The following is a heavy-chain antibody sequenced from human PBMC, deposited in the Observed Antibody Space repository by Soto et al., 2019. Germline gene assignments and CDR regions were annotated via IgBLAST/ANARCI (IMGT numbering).Heavy chain of an antibody. V-gene: IGHV3-30-3*01. CDR3: ARDGGSYGGTYTYFDY. J-gene: IGHJ4*02. Sequence: QVQLVESGGGVVQPGRSLRLSCAASGFTFTSYAMHWVRQAPGKGLEWVAIISYDGSNKYYADSVKGRFTISRDNSKNTLYLQMNSLRAEDTAVYYCARDGGSYGGTYTYFDYWGQGALVTVSS. CDR2: ISYDGSNK. D-gene: IGHD1-26*01. CDR1: GFTFTSYA.